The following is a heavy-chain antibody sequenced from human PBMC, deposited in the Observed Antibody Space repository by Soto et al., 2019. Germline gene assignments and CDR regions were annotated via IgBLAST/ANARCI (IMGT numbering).Heavy chain of an antibody. J-gene: IGHJ5*02. CDR1: GYNFPSSN. Sequence: QERLVQSGAGLRRPGASVRISCRASGYNFPSSNVNWVRQASGQGPEWLGWMNVAYGNAAFARDFQGRVTMTRDLSTDSAYLEMGGLSSGDTAMYYCARAVGIGVTGLDLWGPGTFVTVS. V-gene: IGHV1-8*01. CDR2: MNVAYGNA. CDR3: ARAVGIGVTGLDL. D-gene: IGHD2-21*02.